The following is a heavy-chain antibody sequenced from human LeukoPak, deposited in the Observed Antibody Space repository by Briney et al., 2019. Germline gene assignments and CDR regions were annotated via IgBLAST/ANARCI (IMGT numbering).Heavy chain of an antibody. CDR3: ARHDEDCSSTSCFYWFDP. CDR2: IYYSGST. D-gene: IGHD2-2*01. V-gene: IGHV4-59*08. CDR1: GGSISSYY. Sequence: SETLSLTCTVSGGSISSYYWSWIRQPPGKGLEWIGYIYYSGSTNYNPSLKSRVTISVDTSKNQFPLKLSSVTAADTAVYYCARHDEDCSSTSCFYWFDPWGQGTLVTVSS. J-gene: IGHJ5*02.